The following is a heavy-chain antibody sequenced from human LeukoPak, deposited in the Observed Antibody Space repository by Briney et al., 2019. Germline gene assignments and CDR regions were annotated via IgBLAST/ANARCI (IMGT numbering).Heavy chain of an antibody. CDR2: ISYDGSNK. V-gene: IGHV3-30*18. CDR3: AKGGAAAGTTPYYFDY. J-gene: IGHJ4*02. CDR1: GFTFSSYG. D-gene: IGHD6-13*01. Sequence: PGGSLRLSCAASGFTFSSYGMHWVRQAPGKGLEWVAVISYDGSNKYYADSVKGRFTISRDNSKNTLYLQMNSLRAEDTAVYYCAKGGAAAGTTPYYFDYWGQGTLVTVSS.